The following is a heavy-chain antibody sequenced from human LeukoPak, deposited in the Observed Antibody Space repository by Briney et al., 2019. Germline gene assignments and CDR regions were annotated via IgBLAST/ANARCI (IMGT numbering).Heavy chain of an antibody. V-gene: IGHV4-34*01. CDR3: ARAGYCSSTSCHYYYYMDV. CDR1: GGSFSGYY. Sequence: SETLSLTCAVYGGSFSGYYWSWIRQPPGKGLEWIGEINHSGSTNYNPSLKSRVTISVDTSKNQFSLKLSSVTAADTAVYYCARAGYCSSTSCHYYYYMDVWGKGTTVTVSS. J-gene: IGHJ6*03. D-gene: IGHD2-2*01. CDR2: INHSGST.